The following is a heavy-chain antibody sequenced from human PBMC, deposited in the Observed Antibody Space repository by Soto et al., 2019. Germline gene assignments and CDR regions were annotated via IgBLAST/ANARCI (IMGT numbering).Heavy chain of an antibody. CDR1: GGSISSGGYS. D-gene: IGHD6-6*01. Sequence: PSETLSLTCAVSGGSISSGGYSWSWIRQPPGKGLEWIGYIYHSGSTYYNPSLKSRVTISVDRSKNQFSLKLSSVTAADTAVYYCARSSIAARVPYYFDYWGQGTLVTVSS. J-gene: IGHJ4*02. CDR2: IYHSGST. CDR3: ARSSIAARVPYYFDY. V-gene: IGHV4-30-2*01.